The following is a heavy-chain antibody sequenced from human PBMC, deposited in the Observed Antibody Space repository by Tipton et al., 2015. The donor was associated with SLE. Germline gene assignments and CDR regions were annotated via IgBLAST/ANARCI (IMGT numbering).Heavy chain of an antibody. CDR3: AREREWGPSPFGVHKNWFDP. CDR1: GYRFTNYW. V-gene: IGHV1-46*01. D-gene: IGHD3-3*01. J-gene: IGHJ5*02. CDR2: LNPSGGST. Sequence: QLVQSGAEVKKPGESLKISCKGSGYRFTNYWIGWVRQMPGKGLEWMGILNPSGGSTSYAQKFQGRVTMTRDTSTSTVYMELSSLRSEDTAVYYCAREREWGPSPFGVHKNWFDPWGQGTLVTVSS.